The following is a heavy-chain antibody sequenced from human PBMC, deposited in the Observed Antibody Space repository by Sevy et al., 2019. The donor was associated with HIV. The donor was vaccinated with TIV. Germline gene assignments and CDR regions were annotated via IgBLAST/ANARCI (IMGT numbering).Heavy chain of an antibody. CDR3: ALERLSSDVAEYFQN. D-gene: IGHD1-1*01. CDR1: GFTLSSYS. V-gene: IGHV3-30-3*01. Sequence: GGSLRLSCATSGFTLSSYSMHWVRQAPGKGLESVATISYDGINKHYADSVKGRFTISRDNFKNSLSLQMNSLRAEDTAVYFCALERLSSDVAEYFQNWGQGSLVTVSS. CDR2: ISYDGINK. J-gene: IGHJ1*01.